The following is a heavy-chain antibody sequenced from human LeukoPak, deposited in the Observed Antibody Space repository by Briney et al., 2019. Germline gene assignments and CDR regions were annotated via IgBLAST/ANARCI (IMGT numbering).Heavy chain of an antibody. V-gene: IGHV4-59*01. CDR1: GGSISTYY. Sequence: SETLSLTCTVSGGSISTYYWSWIRQPPGKGLEWIGYIHYSGSTNYNPSLESRVTISVDTSKNQFSLRLSSVTAADTAVYYCARSPETDFWSGYYDYWGQETLVAVSS. CDR3: ARSPETDFWSGYYDY. D-gene: IGHD3-3*01. CDR2: IHYSGST. J-gene: IGHJ4*02.